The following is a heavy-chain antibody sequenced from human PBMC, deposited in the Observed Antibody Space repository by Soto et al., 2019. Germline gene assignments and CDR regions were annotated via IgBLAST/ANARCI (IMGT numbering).Heavy chain of an antibody. D-gene: IGHD1-26*01. CDR2: ISYDGSNK. CDR3: AKDISGGVFDY. CDR1: GFTFSSYG. V-gene: IGHV3-30*18. Sequence: QVQLVASGGGVVQPGRSLSLSCAASGFTFSSYGMHWVRQAPGKGLEWVAVISYDGSNKYYADSVKGRFTISRDNSKNTLYLQMNSLRAEDTAVYYCAKDISGGVFDYWGQGTLVTVSS. J-gene: IGHJ4*02.